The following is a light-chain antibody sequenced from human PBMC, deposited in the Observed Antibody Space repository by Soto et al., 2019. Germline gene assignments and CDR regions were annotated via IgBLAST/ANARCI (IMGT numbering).Light chain of an antibody. J-gene: IGKJ4*01. CDR1: QSVSSD. V-gene: IGKV3-15*01. CDR3: QPRNDWVT. CDR2: GAS. Sequence: EIVMTQYPAILSVSPGERATLSFRASQSVSSDLAWYQQKPGQAPRILIYGASTRATGIPARFSGSGSGTDFILTISRLEPEDSGVYYCQPRNDWVTFGGGSKVDIK.